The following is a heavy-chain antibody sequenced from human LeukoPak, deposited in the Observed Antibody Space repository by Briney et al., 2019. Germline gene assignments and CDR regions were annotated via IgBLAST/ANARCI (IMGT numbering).Heavy chain of an antibody. CDR3: ASMDFWSGYCVDY. CDR1: GDSISSSSYY. J-gene: IGHJ4*02. D-gene: IGHD3-3*01. CDR2: IYYSGST. V-gene: IGHV4-39*01. Sequence: TSETLSLTCTVSGDSISSSSYYWGWIRQPPGKGLEWIGSIYYSGSTYYNPSLKSRVTISVDTSKNQFSLKLSSVTAADTAVYYCASMDFWSGYCVDYWGQGTLVTVSS.